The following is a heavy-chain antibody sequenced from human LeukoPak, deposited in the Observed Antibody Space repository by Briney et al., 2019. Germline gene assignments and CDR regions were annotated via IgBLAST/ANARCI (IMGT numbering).Heavy chain of an antibody. J-gene: IGHJ2*01. V-gene: IGHV1-2*06. Sequence: ASVKVSCKASGYTFTDYYMHWVRQAPGQGLEWMGRINPNSGGSNYAQKFQGRVTMTRDTSISTAYMELNRLRSDDTAVYYCARDHWELLSSYWYFDLWGRGTLVTVSS. CDR1: GYTFTDYY. CDR3: ARDHWELLSSYWYFDL. D-gene: IGHD1-26*01. CDR2: INPNSGGS.